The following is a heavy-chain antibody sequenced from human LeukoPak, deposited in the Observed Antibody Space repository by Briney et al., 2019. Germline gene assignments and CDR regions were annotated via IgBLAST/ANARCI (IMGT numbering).Heavy chain of an antibody. D-gene: IGHD3-10*01. Sequence: SETLSLTCAFSGYSISSGYYWGWIRQPPGKGLEWIGSIYHSGSTYYNPSLKSRVTISVDTSKNQFSLKLSSVTAADTAVYYCASPRPGDYYYMDVWGKGTTVTVSS. V-gene: IGHV4-38-2*01. J-gene: IGHJ6*03. CDR3: ASPRPGDYYYMDV. CDR1: GYSISSGYY. CDR2: IYHSGST.